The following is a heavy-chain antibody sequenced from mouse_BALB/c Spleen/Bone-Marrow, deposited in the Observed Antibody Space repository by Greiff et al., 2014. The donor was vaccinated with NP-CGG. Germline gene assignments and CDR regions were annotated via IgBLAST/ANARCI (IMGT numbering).Heavy chain of an antibody. J-gene: IGHJ4*01. Sequence: EVQGVESGGGLVKPGGSLKLSCAASGFTFSSYAMSWVRQSPEKRLEWVATISSGGSYTYYPDSVKGRFTISRDNAKNTLYLQMSSLRSEDTAMYYCARPSYYGNTMDYWGQGTSVTVSS. V-gene: IGHV5-9-3*01. CDR2: ISSGGSYT. D-gene: IGHD2-10*01. CDR1: GFTFSSYA. CDR3: ARPSYYGNTMDY.